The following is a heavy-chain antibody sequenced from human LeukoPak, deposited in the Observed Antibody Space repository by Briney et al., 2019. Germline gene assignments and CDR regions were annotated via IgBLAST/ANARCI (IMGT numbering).Heavy chain of an antibody. CDR1: GFTFNNFG. CDR2: ISYDGGHK. Sequence: PGGSLRLSCAASGFTFNNFGVHWVRQAPGKGLEWVAVISYDGGHKYYADSVTGRLTISRDNSKNTVYLQMSSLSAEDTALYYCARSDGYCAGGSCSPDYWGQGTLVTVSS. J-gene: IGHJ4*02. D-gene: IGHD2-8*02. CDR3: ARSDGYCAGGSCSPDY. V-gene: IGHV3-30*03.